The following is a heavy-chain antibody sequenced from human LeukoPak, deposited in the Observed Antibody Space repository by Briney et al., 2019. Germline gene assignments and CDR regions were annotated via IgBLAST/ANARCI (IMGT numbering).Heavy chain of an antibody. CDR1: GFTFSIYG. CDR2: ISGSGGST. D-gene: IGHD3-10*01. Sequence: GGSLRLSCAASGFTFSIYGMHWVRQAPGKGLEWVSHISGSGGSTKYSGSVKGRFTISRDNSKNTLYLQINSLGADDTAVYYCAKDQDPHSYGSGSYAPFDYWGQGTLVTVSS. CDR3: AKDQDPHSYGSGSYAPFDY. V-gene: IGHV3-23*01. J-gene: IGHJ4*02.